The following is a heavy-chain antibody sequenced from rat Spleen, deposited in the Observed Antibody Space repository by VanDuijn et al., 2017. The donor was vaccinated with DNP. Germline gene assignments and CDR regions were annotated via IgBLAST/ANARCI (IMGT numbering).Heavy chain of an antibody. CDR1: GFTFSDYA. D-gene: IGHD1-2*01. CDR3: ARQVGAASYAMDD. V-gene: IGHV5-17*01. CDR2: ISYDGTRT. J-gene: IGHJ4*01. Sequence: EVQLVESGGDLVQPGRSLKLSCAASGFTFSDYAMAWVRQAPKKGLEWVATISYDGTRTYYSDSVKGRFTISRDNTKSTLYLQMDSLRSEDTATYYCARQVGAASYAMDDWGQGTSVTVSS.